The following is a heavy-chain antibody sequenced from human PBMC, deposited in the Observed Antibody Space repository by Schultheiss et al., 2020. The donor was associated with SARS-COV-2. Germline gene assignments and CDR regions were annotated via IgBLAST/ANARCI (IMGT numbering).Heavy chain of an antibody. Sequence: GGSLRLSCAASGFTFSNYAMSWVRQAPGKGLEWVSAISISPADSYYAGSVKGRFTISRDNSKNTLYLQMSGLRAEDTAVYYCAKDKGYCSSSTCHLDSWGQGTLVTVSS. J-gene: IGHJ4*02. CDR3: AKDKGYCSSSTCHLDS. V-gene: IGHV3-23*01. D-gene: IGHD2-15*01. CDR1: GFTFSNYA. CDR2: ISISPADS.